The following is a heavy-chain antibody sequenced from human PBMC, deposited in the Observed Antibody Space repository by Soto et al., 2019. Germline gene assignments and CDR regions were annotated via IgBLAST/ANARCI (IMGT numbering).Heavy chain of an antibody. D-gene: IGHD6-13*01. V-gene: IGHV1-69*02. CDR3: ALGLIAAAGTENFDY. Sequence: QVQLVQSGAEVKKPGSSVKVSCKACGGTFSSYTISWVRQAPGQGLEWMGRIIPILGIANYAQKFQGRVTITADKSTSTAYMELSSLRSEDTAVYYCALGLIAAAGTENFDYWGQGTLVTVSS. CDR2: IIPILGIA. CDR1: GGTFSSYT. J-gene: IGHJ4*02.